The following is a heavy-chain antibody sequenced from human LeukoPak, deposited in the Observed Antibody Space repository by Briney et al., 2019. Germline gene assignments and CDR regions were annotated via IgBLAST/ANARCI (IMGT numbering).Heavy chain of an antibody. V-gene: IGHV4-59*01. CDR3: VRDYGVNTWSDS. Sequence: SEALSLTCTVSGDSIKSFYWSWMRQPPGRALEWIGYLSSSGTTNYNPSLQSRVTISTDPSKNQFSLRLNSVTAADTAIYYCVRDYGVNTWSDSWGQGILVTVSS. CDR1: GDSIKSFY. D-gene: IGHD4-17*01. CDR2: LSSSGTT. J-gene: IGHJ5*01.